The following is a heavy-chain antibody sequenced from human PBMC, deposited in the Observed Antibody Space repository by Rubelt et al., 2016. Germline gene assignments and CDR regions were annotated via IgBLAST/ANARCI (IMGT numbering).Heavy chain of an antibody. CDR2: IYYSGST. V-gene: IGHV4-39*07. CDR1: GDSISSVNYY. CDR3: ARDQGRYDSGGGDFQH. Sequence: QLQLQESGPGLVKPSETLSLTCTVSGDSISSVNYYWAWIRQPPGKGLEWIATIYYSGSTYYNPSLKGRVARLVDTSNNQFSLKLTSVTAADTAVYYCARDQGRYDSGGGDFQHWGQGTLVTVSS. D-gene: IGHD3-22*01. J-gene: IGHJ1*01.